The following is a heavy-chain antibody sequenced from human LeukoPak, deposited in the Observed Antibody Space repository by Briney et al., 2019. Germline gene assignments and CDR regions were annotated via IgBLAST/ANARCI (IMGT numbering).Heavy chain of an antibody. J-gene: IGHJ4*02. V-gene: IGHV6-1*01. CDR3: ARTYGGNCDY. Sequence: SQTLSLTCALSGDSVSSNNAAWIWISQSPSRGFEWLGRTYFRSKWYNDYAASVKSRITVNPDTSKNHFSLQLSSVTPEDTAVYYCARTYGGNCDYWGQGSLVTVSS. D-gene: IGHD4-23*01. CDR1: GDSVSSNNAA. CDR2: TYFRSKWYN.